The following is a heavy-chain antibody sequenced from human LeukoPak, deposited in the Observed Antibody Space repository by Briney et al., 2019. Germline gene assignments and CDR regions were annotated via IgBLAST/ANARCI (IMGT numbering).Heavy chain of an antibody. Sequence: SETLSLTCAVYGGSFSGYYWSWIRQPPGKGLEWIGEINHSGSTNYNPSLKSRVTISVDTSKNQFSLKLSSVTAADTAVYYCARDVSGSSPGYIDPWGQGTLVTVSS. D-gene: IGHD1-1*01. CDR2: INHSGST. J-gene: IGHJ5*02. V-gene: IGHV4-34*01. CDR1: GGSFSGYY. CDR3: ARDVSGSSPGYIDP.